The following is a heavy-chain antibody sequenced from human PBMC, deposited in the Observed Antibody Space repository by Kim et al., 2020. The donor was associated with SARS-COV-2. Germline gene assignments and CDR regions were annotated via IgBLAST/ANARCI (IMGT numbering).Heavy chain of an antibody. D-gene: IGHD1-1*01. CDR2: T. Sequence: TEDAASVKGRFTISRDDSKNTVYLQMNSLKTEDTAFYYCGRDKGGNELDYWGQGTLVTVSS. CDR3: GRDKGGNELDY. J-gene: IGHJ4*02. V-gene: IGHV3-72*01.